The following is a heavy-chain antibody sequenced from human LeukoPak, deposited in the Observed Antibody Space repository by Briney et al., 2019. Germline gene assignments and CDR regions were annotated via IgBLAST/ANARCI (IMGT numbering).Heavy chain of an antibody. J-gene: IGHJ4*02. CDR1: GGTFSSYA. CDR3: AREGNGDYAVEAYYFDY. CDR2: IIPIFGTA. D-gene: IGHD4-17*01. Sequence: SVKVSCKASGGTFSSYAISWVRQAPGQGLEWMGGIIPIFGTANYAQKFQGRVTITADKSTSTAYTELSSLRSEDTAVYYCAREGNGDYAVEAYYFDYWGQGTLVTVSS. V-gene: IGHV1-69*06.